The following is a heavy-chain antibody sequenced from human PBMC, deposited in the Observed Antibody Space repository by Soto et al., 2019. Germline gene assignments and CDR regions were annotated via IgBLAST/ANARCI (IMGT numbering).Heavy chain of an antibody. Sequence: GGSLRLSCGASGISFSRCLMSWVRQAPGKGLEWVASISQDGTDTDYVDSVKGRFAISRDNPKNSLYLQMNSLRADDTAVYYCARDPLSYGDYAQTYWYFDLWGRGTRVTAPQ. V-gene: IGHV3-7*01. CDR1: GISFSRCL. J-gene: IGHJ2*01. D-gene: IGHD4-17*01. CDR3: ARDPLSYGDYAQTYWYFDL. CDR2: ISQDGTDT.